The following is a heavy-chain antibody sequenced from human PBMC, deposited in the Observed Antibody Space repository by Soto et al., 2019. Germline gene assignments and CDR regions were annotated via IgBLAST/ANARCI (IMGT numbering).Heavy chain of an antibody. CDR2: IYHSGST. D-gene: IGHD3-10*01. CDR3: ARGSGRQVYNYYGMDV. CDR1: GGSISSSNW. V-gene: IGHV4-4*02. J-gene: IGHJ6*02. Sequence: PSETLSLTCAVSGGSISSSNWWSWVRQSPGKGLEWIGEIYHSGSTNYNPSLKSRVTISVDKTKNQFSLKLSSVTAADTAVYYCARGSGRQVYNYYGMDVWGQGTMVT.